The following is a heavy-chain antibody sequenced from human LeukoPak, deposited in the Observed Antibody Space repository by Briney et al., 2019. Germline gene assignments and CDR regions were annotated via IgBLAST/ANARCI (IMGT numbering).Heavy chain of an antibody. J-gene: IGHJ4*02. V-gene: IGHV3-23*01. CDR3: VRDYGGTSGYFDL. D-gene: IGHD4-23*01. CDR1: GFTFSSYA. Sequence: PGGSLRLSCAASGFTFSSYAMSWVRQAPGKGLEWVSAISGSGGSTYYADSVKGRFTISRDNSKNSLYLEMNSLRVEDTAIYYCVRDYGGTSGYFDLWGQGTLVTVSS. CDR2: ISGSGGST.